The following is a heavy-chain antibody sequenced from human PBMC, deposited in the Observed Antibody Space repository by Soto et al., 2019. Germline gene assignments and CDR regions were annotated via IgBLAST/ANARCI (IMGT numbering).Heavy chain of an antibody. Sequence: QVQLQESGPGLVKPSETLSLTCTVSGGSISSYYWSWIRQPPGKGLEWIGYIYDSGSTNYNPSLKGRVTISVDTSKNQFSMKLSSVTAADTAAYYCARHMGFDDPWGQGTLVTVSS. J-gene: IGHJ5*02. CDR3: ARHMGFDDP. V-gene: IGHV4-59*08. CDR1: GGSISSYY. CDR2: IYDSGST. D-gene: IGHD3-10*01.